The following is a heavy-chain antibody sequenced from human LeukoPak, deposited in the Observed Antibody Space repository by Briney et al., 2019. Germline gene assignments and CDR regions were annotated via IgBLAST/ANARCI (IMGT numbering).Heavy chain of an antibody. J-gene: IGHJ6*02. CDR1: GGSVSSGSYY. Sequence: SETLSLTCTVSGGSVSSGSYYWSWIRQPPGKGLEWIGYIYYSGSTNYNPSLKSRVTISVDTSKNQFSLKLSSVTAADTAVYYCATNPRTRARHCSSTSCYGKYYYGMDVWGQGTTVTVSS. V-gene: IGHV4-61*01. D-gene: IGHD2-2*01. CDR3: ATNPRTRARHCSSTSCYGKYYYGMDV. CDR2: IYYSGST.